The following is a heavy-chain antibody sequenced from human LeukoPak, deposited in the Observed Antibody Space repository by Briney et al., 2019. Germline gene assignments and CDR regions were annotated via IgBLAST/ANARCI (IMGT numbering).Heavy chain of an antibody. V-gene: IGHV3-7*01. D-gene: IGHD5-12*01. CDR3: ARDGYGYED. Sequence: GGSLRLYCAASGFTFSRAWMSWIRQAPGKGLEWVANIKEDGSENYYADSVKGRFAISRDNAKNSLYLQMNTLRGEDTAIYYCARDGYGYEDWGQGTLVIVSS. CDR2: IKEDGSEN. J-gene: IGHJ4*02. CDR1: GFTFSRAW.